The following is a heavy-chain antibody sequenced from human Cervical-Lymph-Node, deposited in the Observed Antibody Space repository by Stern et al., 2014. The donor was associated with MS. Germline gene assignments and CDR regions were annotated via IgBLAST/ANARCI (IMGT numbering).Heavy chain of an antibody. Sequence: QVQLQQWGAGLLQPSETLSLTCAVDGGSFSGYSWNWIRQSPGKGLEWIGEVHHRGSTNYNPSLKSRVAMSLDTSKNQFSLRLSSVTAADTALYFCARGVTLTTMFGVVNYWYFDLWGRGTLVTVSS. D-gene: IGHD3-3*01. CDR2: VHHRGST. J-gene: IGHJ2*01. CDR3: ARGVTLTTMFGVVNYWYFDL. V-gene: IGHV4-34*01. CDR1: GGSFSGYS.